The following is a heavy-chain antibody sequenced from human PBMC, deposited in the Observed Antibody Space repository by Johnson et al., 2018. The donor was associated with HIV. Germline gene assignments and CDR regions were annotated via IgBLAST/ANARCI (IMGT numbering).Heavy chain of an antibody. V-gene: IGHV3-30*14. CDR2: MSHDGSNK. Sequence: QVQLVESGGGVVQPGRSLRLSCAASGFTFSSYALHWVRQAPGTGLEWVAVMSHDGSNKYYTDSVKGRFTISRDTSKNTLYLQMNSLRPEDTAVYYCASDGWELLGVAAFDVWGQGTLVTVSS. CDR1: GFTFSSYA. CDR3: ASDGWELLGVAAFDV. J-gene: IGHJ3*01. D-gene: IGHD1-26*01.